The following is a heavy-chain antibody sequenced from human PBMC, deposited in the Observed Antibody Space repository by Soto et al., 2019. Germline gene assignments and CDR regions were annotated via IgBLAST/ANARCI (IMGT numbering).Heavy chain of an antibody. D-gene: IGHD1-1*01. V-gene: IGHV4-30-4*01. Sequence: SETLSLTCTVSGGSISSGDYYWSWTRHPPGKGLEWIGYIYYSGITYYNPSLKSRVTISVDTSKNQFSLKLSSVTAADTAVYYCARYDNQWYYYYGMDVWGQGTTVTVSS. CDR2: IYYSGIT. J-gene: IGHJ6*02. CDR1: GGSISSGDYY. CDR3: ARYDNQWYYYYGMDV.